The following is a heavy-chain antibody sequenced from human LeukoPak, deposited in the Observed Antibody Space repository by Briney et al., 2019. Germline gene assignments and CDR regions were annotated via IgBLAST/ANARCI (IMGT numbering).Heavy chain of an antibody. Sequence: PGGSLRLSCAASGFTFSSYWMSWVRQAPGKGLEWVANIKQDGSEKYYVDSVKGRFTISRDNAKNSLYLQMNSLRAEDTAEYYCARVTGRDGYNFPGYWGQGTLVTVSS. CDR1: GFTFSSYW. D-gene: IGHD5-24*01. CDR2: IKQDGSEK. V-gene: IGHV3-7*01. J-gene: IGHJ4*02. CDR3: ARVTGRDGYNFPGY.